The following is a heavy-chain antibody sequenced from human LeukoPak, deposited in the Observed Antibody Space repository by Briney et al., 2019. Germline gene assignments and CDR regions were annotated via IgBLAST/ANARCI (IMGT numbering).Heavy chain of an antibody. J-gene: IGHJ4*02. Sequence: GGSLRLSCAASGFTFSSYSMNWVRQAPGKGLEWVSSISSSSSYIYYADSVKGRFTISRDNAKNSLYLQMNSLRAEDTAVYYCAKEIWPTVTTPGWTYFDYWGQGTLVTVSS. CDR3: AKEIWPTVTTPGWTYFDY. V-gene: IGHV3-21*01. CDR1: GFTFSSYS. D-gene: IGHD4-17*01. CDR2: ISSSSSYI.